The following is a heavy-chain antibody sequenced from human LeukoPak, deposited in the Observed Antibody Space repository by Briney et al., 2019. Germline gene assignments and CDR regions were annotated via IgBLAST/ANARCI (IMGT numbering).Heavy chain of an antibody. D-gene: IGHD3-22*01. CDR1: GLTFSDYY. V-gene: IGHV3-11*04. Sequence: GGSLRLSCAASGLTFSDYYMTWIRQAPGKGLEWVSSISGTGTTIYSADSVRGRFAVSRDNARNSLFLHMNSLRAEDTAVYYCAVQITMIVVVPYFDYWGQGTLVTVSS. CDR2: ISGTGTTI. J-gene: IGHJ4*02. CDR3: AVQITMIVVVPYFDY.